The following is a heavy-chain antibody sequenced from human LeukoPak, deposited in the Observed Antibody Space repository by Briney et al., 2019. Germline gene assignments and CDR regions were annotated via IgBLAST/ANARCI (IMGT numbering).Heavy chain of an antibody. V-gene: IGHV1-18*01. J-gene: IGHJ5*02. Sequence: GASVKVSCKASGYTFTSYGISWVRQAPGQGLEWMGWISAYNGNTNYAQKLQGRVTMTTDTSTSTAYMELRSLRSDDTAVYYCARDRLWPAVADPEPNWFDPWGQGTLVTVSS. D-gene: IGHD6-19*01. CDR3: ARDRLWPAVADPEPNWFDP. CDR2: ISAYNGNT. CDR1: GYTFTSYG.